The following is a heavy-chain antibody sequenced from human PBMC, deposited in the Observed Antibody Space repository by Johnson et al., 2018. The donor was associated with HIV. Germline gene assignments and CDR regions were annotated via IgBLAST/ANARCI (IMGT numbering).Heavy chain of an antibody. D-gene: IGHD3-9*01. V-gene: IGHV3-7*01. CDR1: GFTFSSYW. CDR3: AKDIRLVSAYYDILSGTSFDAFDI. Sequence: VQLVESGGGLVQPGGSLRLSCAASGFTFSSYWMSWVRQAPGKGLEWVANIKQDGSEKYYVDSVKGRFTISRDNSKKPLYLQMNSLRVEDTAVYYCAKDIRLVSAYYDILSGTSFDAFDIWGQGTMVTVSS. CDR2: IKQDGSEK. J-gene: IGHJ3*02.